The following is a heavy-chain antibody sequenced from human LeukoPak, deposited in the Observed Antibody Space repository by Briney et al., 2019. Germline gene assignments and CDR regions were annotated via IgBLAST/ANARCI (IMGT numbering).Heavy chain of an antibody. CDR2: ISSSSSYI. CDR3: AREGEIVVALDAFGI. CDR1: GFTFSSYS. J-gene: IGHJ3*02. D-gene: IGHD3-22*01. Sequence: GGSLRLSCAASGFTFSSYSMTWVRQAPGKGLEWVSSISSSSSYIYYADSVKGRFTISRDNAKNSLYLQMNSLRAEDTAVYYCAREGEIVVALDAFGIWGQGTMVTVSS. V-gene: IGHV3-21*01.